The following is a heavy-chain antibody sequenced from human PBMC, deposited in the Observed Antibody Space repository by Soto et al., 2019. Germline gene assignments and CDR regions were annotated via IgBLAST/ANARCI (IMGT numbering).Heavy chain of an antibody. CDR2: INPSGGST. CDR3: ARPAGRLAKWFDV. J-gene: IGHJ5*02. D-gene: IGHD6-6*01. V-gene: IGHV1-46*01. CDR1: GYTFTDYR. Sequence: QVQLVQSGVEVKKPGASVKVSCKASGYTFTDYRMIWVRQAPGQGLEWMGIINPSGGSTNYAPNFQGSVTLTRDSFTSTVYMELSNPRSEDTAMHYSARPAGRLAKWFDVWGQGTLVTVSS.